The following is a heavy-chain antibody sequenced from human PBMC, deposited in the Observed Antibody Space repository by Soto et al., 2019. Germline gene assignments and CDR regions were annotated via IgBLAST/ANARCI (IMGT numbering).Heavy chain of an antibody. CDR3: AADFATYYYDSGAFDP. D-gene: IGHD3-22*01. Sequence: SVKVSCKASGFTFTSSVVQWVRQARGQRLEWIGWIVVGSGNTNYAQKFQERVTITRDMSTSTAYMELSSLRSEDTAVYYCAADFATYYYDSGAFDPWGQGTLVTVSS. J-gene: IGHJ5*02. CDR2: IVVGSGNT. V-gene: IGHV1-58*01. CDR1: GFTFTSSV.